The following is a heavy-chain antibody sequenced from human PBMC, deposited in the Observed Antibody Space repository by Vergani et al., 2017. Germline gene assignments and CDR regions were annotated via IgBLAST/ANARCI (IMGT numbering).Heavy chain of an antibody. D-gene: IGHD5-18*01. J-gene: IGHJ5*02. CDR2: IYYSGST. CDR3: ARDIIPSGYSYVNWFDP. Sequence: QVQLQESGPGLVKPSQTLSLTCTVSGGSISSGGYYWSWIRQHPGKGLEWIGYIYYSGSTYYNPSLKSRVTISVDTSKNQFSLKLSSVTAADTAVYYCARDIIPSGYSYVNWFDPWGQGTLVTVSS. V-gene: IGHV4-31*03. CDR1: GGSISSGGYY.